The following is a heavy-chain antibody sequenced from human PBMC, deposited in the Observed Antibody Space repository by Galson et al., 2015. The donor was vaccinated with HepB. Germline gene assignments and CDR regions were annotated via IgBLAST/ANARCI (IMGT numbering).Heavy chain of an antibody. CDR2: MYINGRT. D-gene: IGHD1-7*01. CDR3: ARDKNYGRGCYFDF. Sequence: SLRLSCAALGLYVSDNYMSWFRQAPGKGLEWVSIMYINGRTYYTDSVKGRFTISRDTSKNTLYLQMNSLRAEDTAIYYCARDKNYGRGCYFDFWGQGTLVAVSS. CDR1: GLYVSDNY. V-gene: IGHV3-66*01. J-gene: IGHJ4*02.